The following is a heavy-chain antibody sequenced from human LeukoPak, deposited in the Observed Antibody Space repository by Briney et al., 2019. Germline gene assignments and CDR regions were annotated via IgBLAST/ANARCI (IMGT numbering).Heavy chain of an antibody. Sequence: ASVKVSCKASGYTFTSYGISWVRQAPGQGLESRGWISAYNGNTNYAQRLQGRVTMTTDTSTSTAYMELRSLRSDDTAVYYCARVNFWSGYYGNLYYYYMDVWGKGTTVTVSS. D-gene: IGHD3-3*01. V-gene: IGHV1-18*01. J-gene: IGHJ6*03. CDR2: ISAYNGNT. CDR3: ARVNFWSGYYGNLYYYYMDV. CDR1: GYTFTSYG.